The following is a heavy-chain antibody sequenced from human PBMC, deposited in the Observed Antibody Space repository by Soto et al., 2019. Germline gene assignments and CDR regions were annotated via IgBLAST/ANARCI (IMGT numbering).Heavy chain of an antibody. V-gene: IGHV3-11*01. CDR3: ARDLGGGRY. Sequence: GGSLRLSCAASGFPFADYYMSWIRQAPGKGLEWLSNINSNGGTKHYADSVRGRFTISRDNAKKSLYLEMNNLRAEDTAVYYCARDLGGGRYWGRGTLVTVSS. CDR2: INSNGGTK. CDR1: GFPFADYY. J-gene: IGHJ4*02. D-gene: IGHD3-16*01.